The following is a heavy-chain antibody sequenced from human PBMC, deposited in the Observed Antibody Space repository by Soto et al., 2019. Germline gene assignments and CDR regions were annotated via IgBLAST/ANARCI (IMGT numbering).Heavy chain of an antibody. CDR1: GFTFSSYG. J-gene: IGHJ5*02. CDR3: AKDEGIS. CDR2: ISYDGSNK. Sequence: QVQLVESGGGVVQPGRSLRLSCAASGFTFSSYGMHWVRQAPGKGLEWVAVISYDGSNKYYADSVKGRFTISRDNPKNTLYLQMNSLRAEDTAVYYCAKDEGISWGQGTLVTVSS. D-gene: IGHD2-15*01. V-gene: IGHV3-30*18.